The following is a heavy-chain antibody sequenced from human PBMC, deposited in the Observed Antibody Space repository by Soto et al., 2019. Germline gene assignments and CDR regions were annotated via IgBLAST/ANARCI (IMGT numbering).Heavy chain of an antibody. CDR1: GGSISSYY. V-gene: IGHV4-59*01. D-gene: IGHD3-10*01. CDR3: ARDPHMVRGVIGYFDY. CDR2: IYYSGST. Sequence: TSETLSLTCTVSGGSISSYYWSWIRQPPGKGLEWIGYIYYSGSTNYNPSLKSRVTISVDTSKNQFSLKLSSVTAADTAVYYCARDPHMVRGVIGYFDYWGQGTLVTVSS. J-gene: IGHJ4*02.